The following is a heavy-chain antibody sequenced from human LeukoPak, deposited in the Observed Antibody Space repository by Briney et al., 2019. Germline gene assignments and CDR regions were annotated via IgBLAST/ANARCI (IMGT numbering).Heavy chain of an antibody. CDR2: INRSGST. D-gene: IGHD6-13*01. CDR3: ARIAVAAAGHGAYFDY. Sequence: PSETLSLTCAVYGGSFSGYYWSWIRQPPGKGLEWIGEINRSGSTNYNPSLKSRVTISVDTSKNQFSLKLSSVTAADTAVYYCARIAVAAAGHGAYFDYWGQGTLVTVSS. J-gene: IGHJ4*02. CDR1: GGSFSGYY. V-gene: IGHV4-34*01.